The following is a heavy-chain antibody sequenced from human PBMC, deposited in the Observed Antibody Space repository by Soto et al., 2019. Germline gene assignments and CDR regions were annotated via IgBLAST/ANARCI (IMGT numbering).Heavy chain of an antibody. V-gene: IGHV3-64*01. Sequence: EVQLVESGGGLVQPGGSLRLSCAASGFTFSSYAMHWVRQAPGKGLEYVSAISSNGGSTYYANSVKGRFTISRDNSKNTLYLQMGSLRAEDMAVHYCARDKIITGTRDYYYYYMDVWGKGTTVTVSS. CDR1: GFTFSSYA. CDR2: ISSNGGST. CDR3: ARDKIITGTRDYYYYYMDV. J-gene: IGHJ6*03. D-gene: IGHD1-7*01.